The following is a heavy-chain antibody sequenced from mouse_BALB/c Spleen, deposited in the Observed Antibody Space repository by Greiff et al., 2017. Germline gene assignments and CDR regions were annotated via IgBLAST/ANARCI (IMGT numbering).Heavy chain of an antibody. D-gene: IGHD2-4*01. V-gene: IGHV5-12-1*01. CDR2: ISSGGGST. Sequence: EVQGVESGGGLVKPGGSLKLSCAASGFAFSSYDMSWVRQTPEKRLEWVAYISSGGGSTYYPDTVKGRFTISRDNAKNTLYLQMSSLKSEDTAMYYCARHREAYDYEGWLYFDYWGQGTTLTVSS. CDR1: GFAFSSYD. J-gene: IGHJ2*01. CDR3: ARHREAYDYEGWLYFDY.